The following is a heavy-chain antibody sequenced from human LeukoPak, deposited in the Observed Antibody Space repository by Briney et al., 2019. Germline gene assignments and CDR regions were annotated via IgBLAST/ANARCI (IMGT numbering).Heavy chain of an antibody. J-gene: IGHJ1*01. Sequence: GESLKISCKGSGYTFSNYWIGWVRQMPGKGLEWMGTIYPGDSDTRYSPSFQGQVTISADKSISTAYLQWSSLKASDTAMYYCARRGPSSEHFQNWGQGTLVTVSS. CDR2: IYPGDSDT. CDR1: GYTFSNYW. CDR3: ARRGPSSEHFQN. V-gene: IGHV5-51*01.